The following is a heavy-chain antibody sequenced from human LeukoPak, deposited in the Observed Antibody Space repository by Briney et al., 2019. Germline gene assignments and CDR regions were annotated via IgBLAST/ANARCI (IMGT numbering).Heavy chain of an antibody. CDR2: ISYDGSNK. D-gene: IGHD2-15*01. J-gene: IGHJ6*03. CDR1: GFTFSSYG. Sequence: GGSLRLSCAASGFTFSSYGMHWVRQAPGKGLEWVAVISYDGSNKYYADSVKGRFTISRDNSKNTLYLQMNSLRAEDTAVYYCARGYCSGGNCYIYYYYYYMDVWGKGTTVTVSS. CDR3: ARGYCSGGNCYIYYYYYYMDV. V-gene: IGHV3-30*19.